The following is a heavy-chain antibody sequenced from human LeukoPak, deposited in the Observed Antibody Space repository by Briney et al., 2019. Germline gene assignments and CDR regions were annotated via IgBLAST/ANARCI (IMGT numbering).Heavy chain of an antibody. CDR1: GYSFTNTF. CDR2: IYPGDSDT. V-gene: IGHV5-51*01. CDR3: ARQDSGYDVIEDAFDI. Sequence: GESLKISCKASGYSFTNTFIGWVRQMPGKGLEWMGIIYPGDSDTRYSPSFQGQVTISADKSISTAYLQWSSLKASDTAMYYCARQDSGYDVIEDAFDIWGQGTMVTVSS. J-gene: IGHJ3*02. D-gene: IGHD5-12*01.